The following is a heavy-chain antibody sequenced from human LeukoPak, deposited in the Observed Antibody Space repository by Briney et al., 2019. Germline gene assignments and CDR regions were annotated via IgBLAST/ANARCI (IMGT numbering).Heavy chain of an antibody. J-gene: IGHJ4*02. V-gene: IGHV6-1*01. Sequence: SQTLSLTCDISGDSVSSNSATWNWIRQSPSRGLEWLGRTYYRSKWYNDYALSVNSRIMISPDTSKNQFSLHLNSVTPDDTAVYFCARVIAPGTGRDYFDFWGQGTLVTVSS. D-gene: IGHD6-13*01. CDR3: ARVIAPGTGRDYFDF. CDR2: TYYRSKWYN. CDR1: GDSVSSNSAT.